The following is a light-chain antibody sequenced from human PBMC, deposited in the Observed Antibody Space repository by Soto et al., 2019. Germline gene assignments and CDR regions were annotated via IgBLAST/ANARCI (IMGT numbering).Light chain of an antibody. CDR3: QQYNDWPRT. CDR1: QSVSSK. CDR2: DAS. Sequence: EIVMTQSPATLSVAPGERATLSCRASQSVSSKLAWYQQKPGQAPRLLIYDASTGATGVPARFSGSGSGTEFTLTISSLQSEDFVVYYCQQYNDWPRTFGQGTKVEIK. V-gene: IGKV3-15*01. J-gene: IGKJ1*01.